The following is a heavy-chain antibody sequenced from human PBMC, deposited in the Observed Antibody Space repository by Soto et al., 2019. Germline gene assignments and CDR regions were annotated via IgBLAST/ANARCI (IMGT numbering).Heavy chain of an antibody. J-gene: IGHJ4*02. CDR3: ARAPMVLTRSYFDS. D-gene: IGHD3-22*01. V-gene: IGHV4-59*01. CDR2: ISSSGNT. CDR1: DGSISNFY. Sequence: SETLSLTCTVSDGSISNFYWSWIRQPPGKGLEWIGYISSSGNTNYNPSLKSQVSISVDTSKNQFSLNLTSVTAADTGVYYCARAPMVLTRSYFDSWGQGTPVTVSS.